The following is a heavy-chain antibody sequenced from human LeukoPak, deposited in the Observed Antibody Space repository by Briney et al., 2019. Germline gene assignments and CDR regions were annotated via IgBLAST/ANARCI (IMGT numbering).Heavy chain of an antibody. CDR3: ASHAWSAYYGSGDC. CDR1: GGSISSSTYY. CDR2: IYSSGST. V-gene: IGHV4-39*01. Sequence: SETLSLTCTVSGGSISSSTYYWGWIRQPPGKGLEWIGSIYSSGSTFYNPSLKSRVTISVDTSKNQFSLKLSSVTAADTAVYYCASHAWSAYYGSGDCWGQGALVTVSS. J-gene: IGHJ4*02. D-gene: IGHD3-3*01.